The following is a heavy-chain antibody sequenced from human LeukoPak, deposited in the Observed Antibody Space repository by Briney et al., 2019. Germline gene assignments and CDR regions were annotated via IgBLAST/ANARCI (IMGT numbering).Heavy chain of an antibody. CDR2: ISDIGSI. Sequence: SETLSLTCTVSGGSISSYYWSWIRQPPGKGLEWIAYISDIGSINYNPSLKSRVTMSVDTSKNQFSLKLSSVTAADTAVYYCAREGIAARPDQNWFDPWGQGTLVTVSS. J-gene: IGHJ5*02. CDR1: GGSISSYY. D-gene: IGHD6-6*01. V-gene: IGHV4-59*12. CDR3: AREGIAARPDQNWFDP.